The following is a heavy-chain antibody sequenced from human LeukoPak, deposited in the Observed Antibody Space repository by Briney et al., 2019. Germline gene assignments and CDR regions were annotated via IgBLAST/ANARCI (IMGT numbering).Heavy chain of an antibody. CDR3: AARSSGNPYF. CDR2: ISDSGTHI. Sequence: PGGSLRLSCAASGFTFSSYAMSWVRQAPGEGLEWVSSISDSGTHIYYADSVKGRFTISRDNAENSLYLQMNSLRVEDTAVYYCAARSSGNPYFWGQGTLVTVSS. V-gene: IGHV3-23*01. CDR1: GFTFSSYA. J-gene: IGHJ4*02. D-gene: IGHD1-26*01.